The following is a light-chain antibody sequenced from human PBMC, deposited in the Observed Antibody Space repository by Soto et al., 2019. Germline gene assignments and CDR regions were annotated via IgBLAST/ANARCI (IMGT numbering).Light chain of an antibody. CDR2: AAS. CDR3: QQSYSAPLT. CDR1: QSIFIS. Sequence: DIQITQSPSSPSAPLSDNTTFTCRASQSIFISLNWYQQKPGKAPTLLIYAASSLQSGVASRLSASASESDFTLAISSLQPEDFATYYCQQSYSAPLTFGGGTKVDIK. J-gene: IGKJ4*01. V-gene: IGKV1-39*01.